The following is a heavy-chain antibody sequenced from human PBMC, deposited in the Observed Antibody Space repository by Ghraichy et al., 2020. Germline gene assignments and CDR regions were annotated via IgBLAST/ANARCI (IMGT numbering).Heavy chain of an antibody. D-gene: IGHD6-19*01. J-gene: IGHJ4*02. CDR2: ISGSGGST. CDR1: GFTFSSYA. CDR3: AGLAVADPIQY. V-gene: IGHV3-23*01. Sequence: LSLTCAASGFTFSSYAMSWVRQAPGKGLEWVSAISGSGGSTYYADSVKGRFTISRDNSKNTLYLQMNSLRAEDTAVYYCAGLAVADPIQYWGQGTLVTVSS.